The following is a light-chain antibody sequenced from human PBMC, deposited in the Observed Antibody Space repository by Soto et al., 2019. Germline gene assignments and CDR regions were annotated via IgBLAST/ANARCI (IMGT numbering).Light chain of an antibody. CDR3: RSYTTSITVI. CDR2: AVS. V-gene: IGLV2-14*03. Sequence: QSALTQPASVSGSPGQSITISCTGTSSDVGDHNSVSWYQQQPGKAPKLMIYAVSNRPSGVSNRFSGSKSGNTASLTISGLQAEDEADYYCRSYTTSITVIFGGGTKLTVL. J-gene: IGLJ2*01. CDR1: SSDVGDHNS.